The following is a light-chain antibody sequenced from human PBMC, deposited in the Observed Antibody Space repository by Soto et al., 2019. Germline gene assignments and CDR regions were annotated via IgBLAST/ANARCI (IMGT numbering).Light chain of an antibody. CDR2: DVS. J-gene: IGLJ2*01. CDR3: SSYTSSTTVL. V-gene: IGLV2-14*01. CDR1: SSDVGGYTY. Sequence: QSVLTQPASVSGSPGQSITISGTGTSSDVGGYTYVSLYQQHPGKAPKLMIYDVSNRPSGVSNRFSGSKSGNTASLTISGLQAEDESDYDCSSYTSSTTVLFGGGTKVTVL.